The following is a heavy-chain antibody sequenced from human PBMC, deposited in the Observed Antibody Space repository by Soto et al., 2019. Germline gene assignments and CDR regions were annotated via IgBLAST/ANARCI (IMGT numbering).Heavy chain of an antibody. V-gene: IGHV4-31*03. CDR1: GAALNSGNYY. Sequence: PSETLSLTCSVSGAALNSGNYYWSWIRQVPGEGLEWIGHIYVTGAVDYNPSLRDRITISQDTSERQFSLNLRLVTAADTAVYYCARLRIATNNYKWFDPWGQGNLVTVSS. CDR2: IYVTGAV. J-gene: IGHJ5*02. D-gene: IGHD2-21*01. CDR3: ARLRIATNNYKWFDP.